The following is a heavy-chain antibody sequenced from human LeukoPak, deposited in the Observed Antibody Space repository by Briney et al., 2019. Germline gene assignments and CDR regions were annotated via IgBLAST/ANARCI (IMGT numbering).Heavy chain of an antibody. Sequence: ASVKVSCKASGYTFTGYYMHWVRQAPGQGLEWMGWINPNSGGTNYAQKFQGRVTMTRDRSISTAYMELSRLRSDDTAVYYWARFSIVVVPADSNAFDIWGQGTMVTVSS. V-gene: IGHV1-2*02. CDR2: INPNSGGT. D-gene: IGHD2-2*01. J-gene: IGHJ3*02. CDR3: ARFSIVVVPADSNAFDI. CDR1: GYTFTGYY.